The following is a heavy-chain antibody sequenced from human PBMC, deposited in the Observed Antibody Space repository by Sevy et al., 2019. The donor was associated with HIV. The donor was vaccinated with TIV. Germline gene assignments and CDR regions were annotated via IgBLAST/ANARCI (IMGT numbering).Heavy chain of an antibody. CDR1: GYSFTSYW. J-gene: IGHJ3*02. CDR2: IYPGDSDT. CDR3: ATTIFGVVTNGNALDI. V-gene: IGHV5-51*01. D-gene: IGHD3-3*01. Sequence: GESLKISCKGSGYSFTSYWIGWVRQMPGKGLEWMGIIYPGDSDTRNSPSFQGQVTISADKSISTAYLQWSSLKASDTALYYCATTIFGVVTNGNALDIWGQGTMVTVSS.